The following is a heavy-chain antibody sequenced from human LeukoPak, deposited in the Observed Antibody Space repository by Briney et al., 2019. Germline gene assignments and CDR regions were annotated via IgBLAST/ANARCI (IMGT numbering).Heavy chain of an antibody. CDR2: IYYSGST. J-gene: IGHJ3*02. V-gene: IGHV4-39*07. CDR3: ARTKGPARAFDI. CDR1: GGSISDISYY. Sequence: SETLSLTCTVSGGSISDISYYWGWIRQPPGKGLEWIGSIYYSGSTYYNPSLKSRVTISVDTSKNQFSLKLSSVTAADTAVYYCARTKGPARAFDIWGQGTMVTVSS.